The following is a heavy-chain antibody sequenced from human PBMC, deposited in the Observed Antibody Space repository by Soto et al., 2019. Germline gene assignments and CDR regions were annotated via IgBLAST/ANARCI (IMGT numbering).Heavy chain of an antibody. CDR1: GFTFSSYA. CDR3: ARVRSGEYYFDY. Sequence: PGGSLRLSCAASGFTFSSYAMHWVRQAPGKGLEYVSAISSNGGSTYYANSVKGRFTISRDNSKNTLYLQMGSLRAEDMAVYYCARVRSGEYYFDYWGQGTLVTVSS. CDR2: ISSNGGST. D-gene: IGHD3-16*01. V-gene: IGHV3-64*01. J-gene: IGHJ4*02.